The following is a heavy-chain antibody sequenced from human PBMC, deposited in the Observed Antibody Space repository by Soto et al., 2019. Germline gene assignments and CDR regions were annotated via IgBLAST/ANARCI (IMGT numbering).Heavy chain of an antibody. CDR2: IYYSGST. D-gene: IGHD3-3*01. Sequence: SETLSLTCTVSGGSISSSSYYWGWIRQPPGKGLEWIGSIYYSGSTYYNPSLKSRVTISVDTSKNQFSLKLSSVTAADTAVYYCARGGIFGVVINWFDPWGQGTLVTVSS. CDR3: ARGGIFGVVINWFDP. V-gene: IGHV4-39*01. CDR1: GGSISSSSYY. J-gene: IGHJ5*02.